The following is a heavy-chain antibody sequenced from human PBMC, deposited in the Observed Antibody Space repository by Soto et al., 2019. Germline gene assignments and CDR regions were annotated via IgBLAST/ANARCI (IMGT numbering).Heavy chain of an antibody. J-gene: IGHJ5*02. V-gene: IGHV1-18*01. Sequence: ASVKVSCKASGYTFTSYGISWVRQAPGQGLEWMGWISAYNGNTNYAQKLQGRVTMTTDTSTSTAYMELRSLRSDDTAVYYCARGPRGHIAAANWFDPWGQGTLVTVSS. CDR1: GYTFTSYG. CDR2: ISAYNGNT. CDR3: ARGPRGHIAAANWFDP. D-gene: IGHD6-13*01.